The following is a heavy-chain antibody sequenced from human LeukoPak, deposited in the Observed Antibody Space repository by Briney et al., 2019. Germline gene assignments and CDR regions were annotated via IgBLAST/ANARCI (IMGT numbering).Heavy chain of an antibody. V-gene: IGHV4-4*07. Sequence: SETLSLTCTVSGVSIINFHWSWIRRPAGKGLERVGRMFTSENANYNPSLKSRVTMSLDASRNQFSLKLSSVTAADTAVYFCARDRLCPNGVCNVNAKYGMDLWGQGTTVTV. CDR2: MFTSENA. CDR1: GVSIINFH. J-gene: IGHJ6*02. D-gene: IGHD2-8*01. CDR3: ARDRLCPNGVCNVNAKYGMDL.